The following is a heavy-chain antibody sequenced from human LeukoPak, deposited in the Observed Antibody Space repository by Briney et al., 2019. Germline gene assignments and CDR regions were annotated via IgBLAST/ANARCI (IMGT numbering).Heavy chain of an antibody. CDR3: AKDGVVRGLGPYYFDS. J-gene: IGHJ4*02. D-gene: IGHD3-10*01. V-gene: IGHV3-23*01. CDR2: ISYSGGTT. Sequence: GGSLRLSCTASGFTIGDYAMSWVRQAPGKGLEWVSTISYSGGTTYHTDSVKGRFTISRDISKNTVYLQMNSLKAEDTAVYYCAKDGVVRGLGPYYFDSWGQGSLVTVSS. CDR1: GFTIGDYA.